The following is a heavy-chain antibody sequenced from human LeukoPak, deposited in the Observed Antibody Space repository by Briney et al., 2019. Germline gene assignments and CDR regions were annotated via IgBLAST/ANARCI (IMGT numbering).Heavy chain of an antibody. CDR3: ATVGGYGDYVLDY. Sequence: GASVKVSCKASGYTFTYRYLHWVRQAPGKGLEWMGGFDPEDGETIYAQKFQGRVTMTEDTSTDTAYMELSSLRSEDTAVYYCATVGGYGDYVLDYWGQGTLVTVSS. D-gene: IGHD4-17*01. CDR1: GYTFTYRY. CDR2: FDPEDGET. V-gene: IGHV1-24*01. J-gene: IGHJ4*02.